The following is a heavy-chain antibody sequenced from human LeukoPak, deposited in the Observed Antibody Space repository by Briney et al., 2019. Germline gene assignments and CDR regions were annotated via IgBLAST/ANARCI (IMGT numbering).Heavy chain of an antibody. CDR3: ARAAQQLIDY. J-gene: IGHJ4*02. V-gene: IGHV4-59*08. D-gene: IGHD6-13*01. CDR2: IYYSGST. Sequence: SETLSLTCTVSGGSISSYYWSWIRQPPGKGLEWIGYIYYSGSTNYNPSLESRVTISVDTSKNQFSLKLSSVTAADTAVYYCARAAQQLIDYWGQGTLVTVSS. CDR1: GGSISSYY.